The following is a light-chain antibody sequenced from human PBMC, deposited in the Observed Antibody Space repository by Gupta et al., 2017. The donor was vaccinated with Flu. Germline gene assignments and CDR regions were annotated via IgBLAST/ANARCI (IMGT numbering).Light chain of an antibody. V-gene: IGKV1-39*01. Sequence: DIQMTQSPSCLSASVGDRVTITCRASQSISSYLNWYQQKPGKAPKLLIYAASSLQSGVPSRFSGSGSGTDFTLTISSLQPEDFATYYCQQSYSTPCSFGQGTKLKIK. J-gene: IGKJ2*04. CDR2: AAS. CDR3: QQSYSTPCS. CDR1: QSISSY.